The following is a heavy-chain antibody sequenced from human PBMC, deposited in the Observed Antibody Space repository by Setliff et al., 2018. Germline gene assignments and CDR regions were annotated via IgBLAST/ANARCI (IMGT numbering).Heavy chain of an antibody. CDR2: IKSKTDGGTT. CDR1: GFTFSNAW. J-gene: IGHJ4*02. Sequence: SLRLSCAASGFTFSNAWMSWVRQAPGKGLEWVGRIKSKTDGGTTDYAAPVEGRFTISRDDSKNTLYLQMNSLKTEDTAVYYCTTDHRREWLVGMDYWGQGTQVTVSS. D-gene: IGHD6-19*01. CDR3: TTDHRREWLVGMDY. V-gene: IGHV3-15*01.